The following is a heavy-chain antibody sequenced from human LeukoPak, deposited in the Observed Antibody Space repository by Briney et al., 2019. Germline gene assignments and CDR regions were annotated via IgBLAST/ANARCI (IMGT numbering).Heavy chain of an antibody. Sequence: PGGSLRLSCAASGFSFENYNMNWVRQAPGKGLEWVAYINVITGYIYYADSLKGRFTISRDNAKKSLFLEMNSLRVEDTAVYYCARDRSGSSSVDDAFDIWGQGIMVTVSS. CDR3: ARDRSGSSSVDDAFDI. V-gene: IGHV3-21*01. D-gene: IGHD1-26*01. CDR2: INVITGYI. CDR1: GFSFENYN. J-gene: IGHJ3*02.